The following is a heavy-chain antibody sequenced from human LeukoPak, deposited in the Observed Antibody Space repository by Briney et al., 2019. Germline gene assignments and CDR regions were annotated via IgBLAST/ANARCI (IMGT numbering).Heavy chain of an antibody. CDR3: VKAIYYYGSGSYYKVFDH. CDR2: INNNGNRT. Sequence: GGSLRLSCSVSGFTFSSYAMHWVRQAPGKGLDYVSAINNNGNRTYYGESVKGRFTISRDNSKNTLYLQMSSLGAEDTAVYYCVKAIYYYGSGSYYKVFDHWGQGTLVTVSS. CDR1: GFTFSSYA. V-gene: IGHV3-64D*06. D-gene: IGHD3-10*01. J-gene: IGHJ4*02.